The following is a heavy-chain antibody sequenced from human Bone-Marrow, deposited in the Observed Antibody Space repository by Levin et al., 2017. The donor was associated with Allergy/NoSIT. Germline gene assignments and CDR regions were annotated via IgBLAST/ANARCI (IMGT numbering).Heavy chain of an antibody. J-gene: IGHJ5*02. Sequence: SETLSLTCVVSGDSIDSYYWSWIRQPAGKALEWIGRVYIGGATNFNPSLKSRVNISLDTSANQVSLRLASVTAADSAVYYCARNLVGAPRHSWFDPWGQGARVIVS. CDR2: VYIGGAT. V-gene: IGHV4-4*07. CDR3: ARNLVGAPRHSWFDP. D-gene: IGHD1-26*01. CDR1: GDSIDSYY.